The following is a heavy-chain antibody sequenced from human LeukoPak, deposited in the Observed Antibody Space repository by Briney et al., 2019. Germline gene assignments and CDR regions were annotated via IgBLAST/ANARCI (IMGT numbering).Heavy chain of an antibody. V-gene: IGHV3-74*01. Sequence: GGSLRLSCATSGFTFTTFWMHWVRQAPGKGLVWVSRINHDGSSTNYADSVKGRFTISRDNAKNSLYLQMNSLRAEDTAVYYCAELGITMIEGVWGKGTTVTISS. CDR1: GFTFTTFW. CDR2: INHDGSST. D-gene: IGHD3-22*01. CDR3: AELGITMIEGV. J-gene: IGHJ6*04.